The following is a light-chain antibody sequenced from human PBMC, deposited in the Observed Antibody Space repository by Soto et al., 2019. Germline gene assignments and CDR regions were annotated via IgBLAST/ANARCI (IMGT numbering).Light chain of an antibody. J-gene: IGKJ1*01. V-gene: IGKV1-39*01. CDR3: QQIYSTPWT. CDR2: AAS. CDR1: ESISTY. Sequence: DLPMTQSPSSLSASVGDSVNITCRASESISTYLNWYQKKPGKAPKLLVFAASNLQSGVPSRFSGSESGTDFTLTISSLQPADFATYFCQQIYSTPWTFGQGTKVEI.